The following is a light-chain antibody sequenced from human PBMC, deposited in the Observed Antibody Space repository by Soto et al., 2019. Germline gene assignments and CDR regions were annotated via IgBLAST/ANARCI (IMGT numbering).Light chain of an antibody. V-gene: IGLV1-51*02. CDR3: GTWDSSLIAL. CDR1: SSNIGSND. Sequence: QSVLTQPPSVSAAPGQKVTISCSGNSSNIGSNDVSWYQQLPGKAPKLLIYENSQRPSGIPDRLSGSKSGTSATLGITGLQTGDEADYYCGTWDSSLIALFGTGTKLTVL. CDR2: ENS. J-gene: IGLJ1*01.